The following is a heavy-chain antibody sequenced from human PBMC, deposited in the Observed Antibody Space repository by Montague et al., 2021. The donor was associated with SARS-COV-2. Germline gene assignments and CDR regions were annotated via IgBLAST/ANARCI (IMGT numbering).Heavy chain of an antibody. D-gene: IGHD4-17*01. J-gene: IGHJ6*02. CDR1: GGSFSGYY. V-gene: IGHV4-34*01. CDR2: INHSGST. CDR3: ARALPVTTFFYSYYGMDV. Sequence: SETLSLTCAVYGGSFSGYYWSWIRQPPGKGLEWIGEINHSGSTNXNPSPKSRVTISVDTSKNQFSLELSSVTAADTAVYYCARALPVTTFFYSYYGMDVWGQGTTVTVSS.